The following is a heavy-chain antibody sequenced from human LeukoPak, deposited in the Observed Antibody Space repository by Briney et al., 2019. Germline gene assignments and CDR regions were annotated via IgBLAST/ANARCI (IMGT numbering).Heavy chain of an antibody. CDR2: IRVYNGNT. CDR1: GCTFTSYG. Sequence: GASVKVSCKASGCTFTSYGITWVRRAHGQGLEWLGWIRVYNGNTNYAKNFQDRVTMTTDTSTNTAYMELSSLRLDDTAVYYCARHYYYGSGREYWFDPWGQGTLVTVSS. CDR3: ARHYYYGSGREYWFDP. J-gene: IGHJ5*02. D-gene: IGHD3-10*01. V-gene: IGHV1-18*01.